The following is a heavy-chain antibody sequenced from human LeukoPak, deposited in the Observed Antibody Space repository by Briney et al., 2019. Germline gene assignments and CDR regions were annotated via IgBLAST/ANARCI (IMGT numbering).Heavy chain of an antibody. Sequence: SGPTLVNPTQPLTLTCTFSGFSLSTRGVGVGWIRQPPVKALECLALIYWEDDKRYSPSLKSRLTNTKDTSKNQVVLTMTNMDPVDTATYYCAHTCSGWFVYYFAYGGEGTLLTVPS. CDR2: IYWEDDK. CDR3: AHTCSGWFVYYFAY. CDR1: GFSLSTRGVG. D-gene: IGHD6-19*01. J-gene: IGHJ4*02. V-gene: IGHV2-5*02.